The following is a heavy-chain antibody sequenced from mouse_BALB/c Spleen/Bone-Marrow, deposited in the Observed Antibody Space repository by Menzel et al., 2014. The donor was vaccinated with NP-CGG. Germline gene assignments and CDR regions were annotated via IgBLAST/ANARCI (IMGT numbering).Heavy chain of an antibody. V-gene: IGHV5-17*02. J-gene: IGHJ2*01. D-gene: IGHD4-1*01. CDR3: TRGGNWEDFDY. CDR2: ISSGSSPI. CDR1: GFTFSSFG. Sequence: EVMLVESGGGLVQPGGSRKLSCAASGFTFSSFGMHWVRQAPEKGLEWVAYISSGSSPIFYADTVKGRFTISRDNPKNNLFLQMTSRRSEDTAIYYCTRGGNWEDFDYWAQGTTLTVSS.